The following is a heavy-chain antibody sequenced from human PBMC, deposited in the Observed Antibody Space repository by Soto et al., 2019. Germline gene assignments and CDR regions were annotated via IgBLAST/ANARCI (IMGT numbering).Heavy chain of an antibody. CDR1: GFAFNNYW. CDR2: IKYDGSEK. CDR3: VRDVGPITIFGEALSGYFDS. Sequence: GGSLRLSCAASGFAFNNYWMSWVRQAPGKGPEWVASIKYDGSEKYYVDSVKGRFTVSRDNAKNSLPMHLNSLRADDTAVYYCVRDVGPITIFGEALSGYFDSWGQGTLVTVSS. D-gene: IGHD3-3*01. J-gene: IGHJ4*02. V-gene: IGHV3-7*03.